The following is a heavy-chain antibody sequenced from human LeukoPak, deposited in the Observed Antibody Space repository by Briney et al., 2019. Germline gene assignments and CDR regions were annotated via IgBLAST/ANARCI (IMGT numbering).Heavy chain of an antibody. Sequence: SQTLSLTCAISGDSVSSNSAAWNWIRQSPSRGLEWLGRTYYRSKWYNDYAVSVKSRITINPDTSKNQFSLQLNSVTPEDTAVYYCAMGRWDSSSWYDRTTTTSSRPYYFDYWGQGTLVTVSS. V-gene: IGHV6-1*01. CDR1: GDSVSSNSAA. D-gene: IGHD6-13*01. CDR2: TYYRSKWYN. CDR3: AMGRWDSSSWYDRTTTTSSRPYYFDY. J-gene: IGHJ4*02.